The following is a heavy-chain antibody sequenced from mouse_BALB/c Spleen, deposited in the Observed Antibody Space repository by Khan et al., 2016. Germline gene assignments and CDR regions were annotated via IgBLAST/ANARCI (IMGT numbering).Heavy chain of an antibody. CDR1: GFSLTSYG. D-gene: IGHD2-3*01. J-gene: IGHJ4*01. CDR2: IWSDGST. Sequence: QVQLKESGPGLVAPSQSLSITCTVSGFSLTSYGVHWVRQPPGKGLEWLVVIWSDGSTTYNSALKSRLSISKDNSKSKVFLTMNSLQTDDTAMYYCARRDDGGGAKDYWGQGTSVTVSS. CDR3: ARRDDGGGAKDY. V-gene: IGHV2-6*02.